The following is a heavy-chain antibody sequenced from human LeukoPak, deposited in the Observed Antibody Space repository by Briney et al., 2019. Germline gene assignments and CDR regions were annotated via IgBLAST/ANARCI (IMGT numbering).Heavy chain of an antibody. CDR3: ARIVVVPAGAFDI. J-gene: IGHJ3*02. D-gene: IGHD2-2*01. V-gene: IGHV4-61*02. CDR1: GGSISSGSYY. Sequence: SQTLSLTCTVSGGSISSGSYYWSWIRQPAGKGLEWIWRIYTSGSTNYNPSLKSRVTISVDTSKNQFSLKLSSVTAADTAVYYCARIVVVPAGAFDIWGQGTMVTVSS. CDR2: IYTSGST.